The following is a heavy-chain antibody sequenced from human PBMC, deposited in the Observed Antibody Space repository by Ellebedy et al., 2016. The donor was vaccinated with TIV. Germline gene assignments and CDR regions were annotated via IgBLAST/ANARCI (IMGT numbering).Heavy chain of an antibody. J-gene: IGHJ4*02. CDR3: ARDGLASVAFDY. D-gene: IGHD6-19*01. CDR1: GFTVRSNS. V-gene: IGHV3-53*01. CDR2: IYSGAST. Sequence: GESLKISCAASGFTVRSNSMSWVRQAPGKGLEWVSVIYSGASTHYGDSVRGRFTVSRDDSTNTVYLHMNSLRDEDTAVYYCARDGLASVAFDYWGQGTQVSVSS.